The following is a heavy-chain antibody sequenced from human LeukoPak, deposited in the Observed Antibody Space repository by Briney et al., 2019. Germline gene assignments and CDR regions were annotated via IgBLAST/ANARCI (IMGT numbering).Heavy chain of an antibody. CDR2: ISGSGTST. CDR1: GLTFSTYA. J-gene: IGHJ6*02. CDR3: ARAAYCSSTSCYRSYGLDV. V-gene: IGHV3-23*01. Sequence: PGGSLRLSCAASGLTFSTYAMSWVRQAPGKGLEWVSVISGSGTSTYYADSAKGRFTISRDNSKNTLYLQMNSLRADDTAVFYCARAAYCSSTSCYRSYGLDVWGQGTTVTVSS. D-gene: IGHD2-2*01.